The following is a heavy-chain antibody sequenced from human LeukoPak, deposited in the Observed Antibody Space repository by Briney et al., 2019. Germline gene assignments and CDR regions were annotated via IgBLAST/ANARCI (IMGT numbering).Heavy chain of an antibody. Sequence: ASVKVSCKASGYTFTGYCMHWVRQAPGQGLEWMGWINPNSGGTNYAQKFQGRVTMTRDTSISTAYMELSRLRSDDTAVYYCASITMVRGVPVKFDYWGQGTLVTVSS. V-gene: IGHV1-2*02. CDR2: INPNSGGT. CDR3: ASITMVRGVPVKFDY. D-gene: IGHD3-10*01. CDR1: GYTFTGYC. J-gene: IGHJ4*02.